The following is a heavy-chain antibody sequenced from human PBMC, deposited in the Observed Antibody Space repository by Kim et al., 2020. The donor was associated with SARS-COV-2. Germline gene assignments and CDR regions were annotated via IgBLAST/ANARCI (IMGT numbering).Heavy chain of an antibody. J-gene: IGHJ4*02. V-gene: IGHV3-21*01. CDR3: ARSKGRYFDWLTDY. D-gene: IGHD3-9*01. CDR1: GFTFSSYS. Sequence: GGSLRLSCAASGFTFSSYSMNWVRQAPGKGLEWVSSISSSSSYIYYADSVKGRFTISRDNAKNSLYLQMNSLRAEDTAVYYCARSKGRYFDWLTDYWGQGTLVTVSS. CDR2: ISSSSSYI.